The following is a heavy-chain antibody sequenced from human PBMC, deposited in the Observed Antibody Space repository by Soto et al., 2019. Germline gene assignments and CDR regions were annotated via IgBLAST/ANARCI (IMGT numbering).Heavy chain of an antibody. J-gene: IGHJ4*02. D-gene: IGHD4-17*01. V-gene: IGHV1-69*13. CDR1: GSTFSSYA. CDR2: IIPIFGTA. Sequence: GASVKVSCKASGSTFSSYAISWVRQAPGQRLEWMGGIIPIFGTANYAQKFQGRVTITADESTSTAYMELSSLRSEDTAVYYCARAVKRSTTVTPPTDYWGQGTLVTVS. CDR3: ARAVKRSTTVTPPTDY.